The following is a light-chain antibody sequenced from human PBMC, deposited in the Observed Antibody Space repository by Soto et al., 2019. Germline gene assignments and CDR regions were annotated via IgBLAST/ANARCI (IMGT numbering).Light chain of an antibody. Sequence: EIVMTQSPATLSVSPGERATLSCRASQSVSSRYLAWYQQKPGQAPRLLIYGASSRATATPDRFSGSGSGTDFTLTISRLEPEDFAMYYCQQYGSSPPLTFGGGTKVDIK. CDR3: QQYGSSPPLT. V-gene: IGKV3-20*01. J-gene: IGKJ4*01. CDR1: QSVSSRY. CDR2: GAS.